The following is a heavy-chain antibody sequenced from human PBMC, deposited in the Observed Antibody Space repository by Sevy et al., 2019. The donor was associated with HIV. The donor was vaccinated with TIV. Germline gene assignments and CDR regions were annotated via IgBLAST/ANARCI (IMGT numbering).Heavy chain of an antibody. V-gene: IGHV3-11*01. Sequence: GGSLRLSCAASGFTFSDYYMSWIRQAPGKGLEWVSYISSSGITIYYADSVKGRFTISRDNAKNSLYLKMNSLGAEDTAVYYCARGGIAAADPTYYYYYGMDVWGQGTTVTVSS. CDR3: ARGGIAAADPTYYYYYGMDV. J-gene: IGHJ6*02. CDR2: ISSSGITI. CDR1: GFTFSDYY. D-gene: IGHD6-13*01.